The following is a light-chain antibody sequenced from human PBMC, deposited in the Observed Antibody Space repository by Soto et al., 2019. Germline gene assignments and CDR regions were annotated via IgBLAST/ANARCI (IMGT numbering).Light chain of an antibody. CDR3: QQFDGSSYT. Sequence: DIVLTQSPGTLSLSPGERATLSCSASQSVRSDYLAWYQQKPGQTPRLLVYGASNRATGIPDRFSASGSGTVFTLTISRLEPEDFAVYYCQQFDGSSYTFGQGSKLEIK. CDR1: QSVRSDY. V-gene: IGKV3-20*01. CDR2: GAS. J-gene: IGKJ2*01.